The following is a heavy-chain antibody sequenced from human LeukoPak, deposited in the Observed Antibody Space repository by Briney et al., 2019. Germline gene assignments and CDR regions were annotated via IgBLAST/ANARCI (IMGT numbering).Heavy chain of an antibody. V-gene: IGHV1-8*01. D-gene: IGHD2-2*01. J-gene: IGHJ4*02. CDR1: GYTFTSYD. CDR3: ARGSGYCSSTSCPPDY. CDR2: MNPNSGNT. Sequence: ASVKVSCKASGYTFTSYDINWVRQATGQGLEWMGCMNPNSGNTGYAQKFQGRVTMTRNTSISTAYMELSSLRSEDTAVYYCARGSGYCSSTSCPPDYWGQGTLVTVSS.